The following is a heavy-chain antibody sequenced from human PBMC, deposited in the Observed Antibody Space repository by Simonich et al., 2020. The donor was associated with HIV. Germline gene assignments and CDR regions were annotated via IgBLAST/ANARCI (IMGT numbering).Heavy chain of an antibody. V-gene: IGHV4-34*01. CDR2: ITHSGST. Sequence: QVQLQQWGAGLLKPSETLSLTCAVYGGSFSGYYWSWIPQPPGKGLEWMGEITHSGSTNDNPSLKSRVTISVDTSKNQFSLKLSSVTAADTAVYYCARRHPTTVTTPYFDYWGQGTLVTVSS. J-gene: IGHJ4*02. D-gene: IGHD4-17*01. CDR3: ARRHPTTVTTPYFDY. CDR1: GGSFSGYY.